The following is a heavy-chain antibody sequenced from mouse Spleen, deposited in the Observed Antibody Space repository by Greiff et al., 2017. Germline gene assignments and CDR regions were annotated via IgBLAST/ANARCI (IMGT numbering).Heavy chain of an antibody. CDR3: AKHSGYYDGSPYWYFDV. Sequence: VKLMESGPGLVAPSQSLSITCTVSGFSLTSYGVDWVRQPPGKGLEWLGVIWGGGSTNYNSALMSRLSISKDNSKSQVFLKMNSLQTDDTAMYYCAKHSGYYDGSPYWYFDVWGAGTTVTVSS. V-gene: IGHV2-9*01. D-gene: IGHD1-1*01. CDR1: GFSLTSYG. J-gene: IGHJ1*01. CDR2: IWGGGST.